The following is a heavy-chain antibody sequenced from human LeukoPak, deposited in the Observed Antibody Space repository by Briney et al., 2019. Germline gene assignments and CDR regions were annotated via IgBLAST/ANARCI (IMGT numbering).Heavy chain of an antibody. D-gene: IGHD5-18*01. V-gene: IGHV3-23*01. Sequence: GGSLRLSCAASGFTFSTYWMSWVRQAPGKGLEWVSAISGSGGSTYYADSVKGRFTISRDNSKNTLYLQMNSLRAEDTAVYYCANLDTAMVYYYYYGMDVWGQGTTVTVSS. J-gene: IGHJ6*02. CDR2: ISGSGGST. CDR1: GFTFSTYW. CDR3: ANLDTAMVYYYYYGMDV.